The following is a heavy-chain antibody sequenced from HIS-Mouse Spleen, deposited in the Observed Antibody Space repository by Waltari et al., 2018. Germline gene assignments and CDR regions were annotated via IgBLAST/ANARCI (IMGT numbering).Heavy chain of an antibody. J-gene: IGHJ3*02. CDR2: INPKSGGT. CDR3: AIYVELRAFDI. Sequence: QVQLVQSGAEVKKPGASVKVSCKASGYTFTGYYMHWGRQAPGQGLEWMGWINPKSGGTNYAQKFQGRVTMTRDTSISTAYMELSSLRSEDTAVYYCAIYVELRAFDIWGQGTMVTVSS. CDR1: GYTFTGYY. D-gene: IGHD1-7*01. V-gene: IGHV1-2*02.